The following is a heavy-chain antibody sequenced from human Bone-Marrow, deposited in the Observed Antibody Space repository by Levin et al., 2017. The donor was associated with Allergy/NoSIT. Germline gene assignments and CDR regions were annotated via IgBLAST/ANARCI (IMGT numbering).Heavy chain of an antibody. J-gene: IGHJ4*02. CDR3: AKVGEQRAALTH. V-gene: IGHV3-30*18. D-gene: IGHD1-26*01. CDR1: GFTFSTFA. Sequence: AGGSLRLSCAASGFTFSTFAMHWVRQAPGKGLEWVAVISYNGSHTFYADSVKGRFTISRDNSKNTVYLHMDSLRPQDTALYYCAKVGEQRAALTHWGQGTVVTVSS. CDR2: ISYNGSHT.